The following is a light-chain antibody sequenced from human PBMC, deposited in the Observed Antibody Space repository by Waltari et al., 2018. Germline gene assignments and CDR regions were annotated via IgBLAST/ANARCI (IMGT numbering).Light chain of an antibody. Sequence: VLTQSPGTLSLSPGERATLPCRASQSLTKRYLAWYQQKPGQAPRLLIYGASSRAAGSPERFSGSGSGTDFTLTISRLEPEDSAVYYCQQYGSSIMYTFGQGTKLEIK. J-gene: IGKJ2*01. CDR3: QQYGSSIMYT. CDR2: GAS. CDR1: QSLTKRY. V-gene: IGKV3-20*01.